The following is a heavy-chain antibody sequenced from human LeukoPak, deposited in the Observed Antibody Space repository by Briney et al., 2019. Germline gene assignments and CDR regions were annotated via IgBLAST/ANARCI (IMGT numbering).Heavy chain of an antibody. Sequence: ASVKVSCKASGYTFTDYYIHWVRQAPGQGLEWMGWINPNSGGTNYAQKFQGRVTMTRATSISTAYMELSRLRSDDTAVYYCARGVITMISLSMDYFDYWGQGTLVTVSS. V-gene: IGHV1-2*02. CDR3: ARGVITMISLSMDYFDY. CDR2: INPNSGGT. D-gene: IGHD3-22*01. CDR1: GYTFTDYY. J-gene: IGHJ4*02.